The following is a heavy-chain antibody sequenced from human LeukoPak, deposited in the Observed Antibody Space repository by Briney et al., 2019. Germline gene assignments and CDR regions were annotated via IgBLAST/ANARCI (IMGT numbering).Heavy chain of an antibody. CDR2: INPNSDGT. D-gene: IGHD5-18*01. J-gene: IGHJ4*02. V-gene: IGHV1-2*02. CDR1: GYTFTGYY. Sequence: ASVKVSCKASGYTFTGYYMHWVRQSPGQGLEWMGWINPNSDGTNYAQKFQGRVTMTRDTSISTAYMELSRLRSDDTAVYYCARDRGYSYVDYWGQGTLVTVSS. CDR3: ARDRGYSYVDY.